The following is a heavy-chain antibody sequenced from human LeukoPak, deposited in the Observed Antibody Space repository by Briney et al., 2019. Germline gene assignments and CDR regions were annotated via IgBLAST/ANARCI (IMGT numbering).Heavy chain of an antibody. D-gene: IGHD5-24*01. CDR2: ISYSGSA. CDR3: ARRREGPYAFDI. Sequence: ASETLSLTCTVSGGSISSSSYYWGWIRQTPGKGLEWIGTISYSGSAYYNPSLKSRVTISVDTSKNQFSLKLSSVTAADTAVYYCARRREGPYAFDIWGQGTMVTVSS. V-gene: IGHV4-39*01. CDR1: GGSISSSSYY. J-gene: IGHJ3*02.